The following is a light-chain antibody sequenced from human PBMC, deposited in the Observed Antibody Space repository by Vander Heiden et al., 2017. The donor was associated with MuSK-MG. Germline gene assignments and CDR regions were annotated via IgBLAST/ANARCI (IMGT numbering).Light chain of an antibody. CDR2: DSS. CDR3: QQDDKWPGT. Sequence: EIVMTQSSVTLSVSPGERATLSCRASQGISANLAWYQQKPGQAPRLLIYDSSTRATGTPARFSGSGSGTEFTLTISSLQSEEFAVYYCQQDDKWPGTFGQGTKMXIK. CDR1: QGISAN. V-gene: IGKV3D-15*01. J-gene: IGKJ2*01.